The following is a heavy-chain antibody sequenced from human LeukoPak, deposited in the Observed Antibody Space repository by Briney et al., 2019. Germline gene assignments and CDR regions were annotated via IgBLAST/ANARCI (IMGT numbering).Heavy chain of an antibody. D-gene: IGHD3-22*01. V-gene: IGHV3-30-3*01. CDR2: ISVDGSNK. J-gene: IGHJ3*02. Sequence: PGGSLRLSWAASGFTFSSYAMQWVRQAAGKGRGWVAVISVDGSNKYYADSVKGRFTISRDNSKNTLYLQMHSLRAEDTAVYYCARAAYYYDSSGIRSAFDIWGQGTMVTVSS. CDR3: ARAAYYYDSSGIRSAFDI. CDR1: GFTFSSYA.